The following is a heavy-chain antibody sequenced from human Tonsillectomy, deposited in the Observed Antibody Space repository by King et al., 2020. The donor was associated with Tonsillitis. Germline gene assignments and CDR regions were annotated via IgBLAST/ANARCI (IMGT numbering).Heavy chain of an antibody. D-gene: IGHD5-18*01. J-gene: IGHJ4*02. V-gene: IGHV1-69*04. CDR2: IIPMLGIA. Sequence: QLVQSGAEVKKPGSSVKVSCKASGGTFSSYAISWVRQAPGQGLEWMGRIIPMLGIANYAQKFQGRVTITADKSTSTAYMELSSLRSEDTAVYYCARVVDTAMVTRIYYLDYWGRGPRLSVSS. CDR1: GGTFSSYA. CDR3: ARVVDTAMVTRIYYLDY.